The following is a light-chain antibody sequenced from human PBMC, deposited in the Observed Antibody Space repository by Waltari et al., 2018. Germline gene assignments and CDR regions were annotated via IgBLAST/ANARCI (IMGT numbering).Light chain of an antibody. J-gene: IGKJ2*01. CDR2: GAS. Sequence: EIVMTQSPATLSVSPGDRATLSCRASQSVSSNLAWYQQKPGQAPRRLIYGASTRATGIPARFSGSGSGTEFTLTISSLQSEDFAVYYCQQYNNWPPDTFGQGTKLEIK. V-gene: IGKV3D-15*01. CDR3: QQYNNWPPDT. CDR1: QSVSSN.